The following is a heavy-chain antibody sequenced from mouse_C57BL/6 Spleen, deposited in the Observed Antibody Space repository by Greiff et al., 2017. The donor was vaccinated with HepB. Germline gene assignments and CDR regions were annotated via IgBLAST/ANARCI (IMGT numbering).Heavy chain of an antibody. D-gene: IGHD2-3*01. CDR3: ARDRGDGYSDFDY. V-gene: IGHV3-6*01. CDR2: ISYDGSN. Sequence: EVQLQESGPGLVKPSQSLSLTCSVTGYSITSGYYWNWIRQFPGNKLEWMGYISYDGSNNYNPSLKNRISITRYTSKNQFFLKLNSVTTEDTATYYCARDRGDGYSDFDYWGQGTTLTVSS. J-gene: IGHJ2*01. CDR1: GYSITSGYY.